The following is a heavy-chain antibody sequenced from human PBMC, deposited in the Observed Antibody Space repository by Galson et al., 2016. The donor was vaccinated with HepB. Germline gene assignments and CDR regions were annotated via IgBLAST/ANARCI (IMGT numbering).Heavy chain of an antibody. CDR2: ISRSGDST. D-gene: IGHD1-26*01. CDR1: GFTFNNYG. Sequence: SLRLSCAASGFTFNNYGMTWVRQAPGKGLEIVSSISRSGDSTDYADSVKGRFTISRDNSKNTLSLQMNSLRDEDTAVYYCVQGSTEPAVWGKGTPVTVST. CDR3: VQGSTEPAV. J-gene: IGHJ6*04. V-gene: IGHV3-23*01.